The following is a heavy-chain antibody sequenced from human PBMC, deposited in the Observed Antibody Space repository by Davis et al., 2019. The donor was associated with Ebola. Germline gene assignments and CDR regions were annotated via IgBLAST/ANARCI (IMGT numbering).Heavy chain of an antibody. V-gene: IGHV5-51*01. CDR2: IYSGDSDT. D-gene: IGHD4/OR15-4a*01. CDR1: GYPFTNYW. CDR3: VRQASLYGAIDY. J-gene: IGHJ4*02. Sequence: GESLKISCKGSGYPFTNYWIAWVRQMPGKGPEWMGIIYSGDSDTRYSPSFEGQVTISVDRSITTAHLQWSSLKASDTAIYYCVRQASLYGAIDYWGQGTLVTVSS.